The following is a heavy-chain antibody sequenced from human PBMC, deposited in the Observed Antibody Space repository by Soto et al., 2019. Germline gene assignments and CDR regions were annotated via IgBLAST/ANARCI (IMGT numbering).Heavy chain of an antibody. CDR3: ARGARDPSYYYDSSGYYFDY. J-gene: IGHJ4*02. Sequence: SVKVSCKASGGTCSSYAISWVRQAPGQGLEWMGGIIPIFGTANYAQKFQGRVTITADKSTSTAYMELSSLRSEDTAVYYCARGARDPSYYYDSSGYYFDYWGQGTLVTVSS. CDR2: IIPIFGTA. D-gene: IGHD3-22*01. V-gene: IGHV1-69*06. CDR1: GGTCSSYA.